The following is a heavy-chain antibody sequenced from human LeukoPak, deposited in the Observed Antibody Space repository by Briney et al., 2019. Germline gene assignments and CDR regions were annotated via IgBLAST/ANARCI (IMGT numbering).Heavy chain of an antibody. CDR3: ASSRIVGATSGAFDI. V-gene: IGHV1-69*06. J-gene: IGHJ3*02. D-gene: IGHD1-26*01. CDR2: IIPIFGTA. CDR1: GGTFSSCA. Sequence: ASVKVSCKASGGTFSSCAISWVRQAPGQGLEWMGRIIPIFGTANYAQKFQGRVTITADKSTSTAYMELSSLRSEDTAVYYCASSRIVGATSGAFDIWGQGTMVTVSS.